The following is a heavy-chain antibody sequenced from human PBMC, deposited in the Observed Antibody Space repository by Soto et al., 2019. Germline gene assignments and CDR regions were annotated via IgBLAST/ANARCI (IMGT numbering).Heavy chain of an antibody. CDR1: GFIFSDSY. V-gene: IGHV3-7*02. J-gene: IGHJ4*01. Sequence: GGSLRLSCAASGFIFSDSYLTWVRQAPEKGLEWVANIKPDGSEQNYVDSVKGRFTISRDNAKKLVFLQMNCLRPEDTAVYYCVQRGYDYWGQGILVNVSS. D-gene: IGHD3-16*01. CDR3: VQRGYDY. CDR2: IKPDGSEQ.